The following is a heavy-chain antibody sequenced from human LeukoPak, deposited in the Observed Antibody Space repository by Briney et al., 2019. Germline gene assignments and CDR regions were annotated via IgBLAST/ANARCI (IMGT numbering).Heavy chain of an antibody. CDR3: ANIIVVVPGAIRGYDAFDI. CDR2: ISGSGGST. V-gene: IGHV3-23*01. CDR1: GFTFSSYS. D-gene: IGHD2-2*02. J-gene: IGHJ3*02. Sequence: GGSLRLSCAASGFTFSSYSMNWVRQAPGKGLEWVSAISGSGGSTYYADSVKGRFTISRDNSKNTLYLQMNSLRAEDTAVYYCANIIVVVPGAIRGYDAFDIWGQGTMVTVSS.